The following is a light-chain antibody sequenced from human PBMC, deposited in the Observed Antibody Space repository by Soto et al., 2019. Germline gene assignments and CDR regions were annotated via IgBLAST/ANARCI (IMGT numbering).Light chain of an antibody. CDR2: DNN. CDR3: CSYAGSYSFYV. V-gene: IGLV1-51*01. Sequence: QSVLTQPPSVSAAPGQRVTISCSGSNSNIGNNYVSWYQQLPGTAPKLLIYDNNKRPSGVPDRFSGSKSGTSASLTISGLQAEDEADYYCCSYAGSYSFYVFGSGTKV. J-gene: IGLJ1*01. CDR1: NSNIGNNY.